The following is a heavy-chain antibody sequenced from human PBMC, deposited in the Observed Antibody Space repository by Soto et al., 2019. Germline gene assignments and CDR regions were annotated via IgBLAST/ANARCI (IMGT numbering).Heavy chain of an antibody. Sequence: QVQLQESGPGLVKPSQTLSLICSVSGGSISSGAKYWSWIRQHPGKGLEWIGYIYYTGNTDYHPSLKSRVTISVDTSKNQFSLNLSSVTAADTAGYYCTFGYYGSGPYYYYYYMDVWGKGTTVTVSS. CDR3: TFGYYGSGPYYYYYYMDV. CDR1: GGSISSGAKY. J-gene: IGHJ6*03. D-gene: IGHD3-10*01. V-gene: IGHV4-31*03. CDR2: IYYTGNT.